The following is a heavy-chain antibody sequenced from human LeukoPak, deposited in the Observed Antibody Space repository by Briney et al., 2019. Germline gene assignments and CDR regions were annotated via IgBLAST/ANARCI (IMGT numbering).Heavy chain of an antibody. CDR1: GGTFSSYA. D-gene: IGHD2-2*01. J-gene: IGHJ3*02. Sequence: SVKVSCKASGGTFSSYAISWVRQAPGQGLEWMGGIIPIFGTANYAQKFQGRVTMTRDTSISTAYMELSRLRSDDTAVYYCARAESRYCSSTSCYYAFDIWGQGTMVTVSS. V-gene: IGHV1-69*05. CDR2: IIPIFGTA. CDR3: ARAESRYCSSTSCYYAFDI.